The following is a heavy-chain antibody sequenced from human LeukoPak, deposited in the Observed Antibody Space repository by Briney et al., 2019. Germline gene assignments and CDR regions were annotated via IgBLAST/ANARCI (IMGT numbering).Heavy chain of an antibody. D-gene: IGHD1-1*01. J-gene: IGHJ3*02. CDR1: GGSISNYY. V-gene: IGHV4-59*08. CDR3: ARRLSGDDAFDI. CDR2: IYYSGST. Sequence: SETLSLTCTVSGGSISNYYWSWIRQPPGKGLEWIGYIYYSGSTNYNPSLKSRVTISVDTSKNQFSLNLSSLTAAGTAVYYCARRLSGDDAFDIWGQGTMVTVSS.